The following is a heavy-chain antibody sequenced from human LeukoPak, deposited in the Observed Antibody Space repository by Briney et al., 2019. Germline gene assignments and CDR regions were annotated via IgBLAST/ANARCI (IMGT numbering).Heavy chain of an antibody. CDR2: ISYDGSNK. V-gene: IGHV3-30*18. Sequence: GGSLRLSCAASGFTFSSYGMHWVRQAPGKGLEWVAVISYDGSNKYYADSVKGRFTISRDNSKNTLYLQMNSLRAEDTAVYYCAKTRGYGSGSYSYLRDYFDYWGQGTLVTVSS. CDR3: AKTRGYGSGSYSYLRDYFDY. J-gene: IGHJ4*02. D-gene: IGHD3-10*01. CDR1: GFTFSSYG.